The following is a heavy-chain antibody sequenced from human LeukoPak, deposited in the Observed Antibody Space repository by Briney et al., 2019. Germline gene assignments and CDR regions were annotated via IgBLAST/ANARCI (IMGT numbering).Heavy chain of an antibody. D-gene: IGHD6-19*01. V-gene: IGHV4-39*01. Sequence: SETPSLTCTVSGGSISSSNYYWGWIRQPPGKGLEWIGNIYYSGSTYYKPSLKTRVTISVDTSKNQFSLKLTSVTAADTAVYYCARHASVDGNWPRPLDYWGQGSLVTVSS. J-gene: IGHJ4*02. CDR1: GGSISSSNYY. CDR2: IYYSGST. CDR3: ARHASVDGNWPRPLDY.